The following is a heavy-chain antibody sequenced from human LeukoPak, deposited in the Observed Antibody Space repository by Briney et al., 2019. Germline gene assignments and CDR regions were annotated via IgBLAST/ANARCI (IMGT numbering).Heavy chain of an antibody. V-gene: IGHV1-69*05. CDR2: IIPIFGTA. Sequence: ASVKVSCKASGGTFSSYAISWVRQAPGQGLEWMGGIIPIFGTANYAQKFQGRVTITTDESTSTAYMELSSLRSEDTAVYYCARESVDIVATTLDYWGQGTLVTVSS. J-gene: IGHJ4*02. D-gene: IGHD5-12*01. CDR3: ARESVDIVATTLDY. CDR1: GGTFSSYA.